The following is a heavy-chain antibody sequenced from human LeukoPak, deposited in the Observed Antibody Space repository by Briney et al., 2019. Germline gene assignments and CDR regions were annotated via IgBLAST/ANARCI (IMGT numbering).Heavy chain of an antibody. D-gene: IGHD2-8*02. CDR1: GGSISGSY. Sequence: SETLSLTCTVSGGSISGSYWSWIRQSPGKGLELIRYVSYSGSTTYNPTFKSRVTISVDTPRNQFSLKLNSVTAAGAAVYYCARRGCPGGTCYLDYWGQGALVTVSS. V-gene: IGHV4-59*01. CDR3: ARRGCPGGTCYLDY. CDR2: VSYSGST. J-gene: IGHJ4*02.